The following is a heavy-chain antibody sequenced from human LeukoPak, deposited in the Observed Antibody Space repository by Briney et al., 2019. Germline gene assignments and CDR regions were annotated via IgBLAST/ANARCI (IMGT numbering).Heavy chain of an antibody. J-gene: IGHJ4*02. CDR2: IYYSGST. D-gene: IGHD3-9*01. CDR1: VGAISSSSYY. Sequence: SETLSLTCTVSVGAISSSSYYWGCIRQPPGKGLEWIGIIYYSGSTYYNPSLKIRVTISVDTSKNQFSLKLSSVTAADTAVYYCARQSTYYDILTGYYPFDYWGQGTLVTVSS. V-gene: IGHV4-39*01. CDR3: ARQSTYYDILTGYYPFDY.